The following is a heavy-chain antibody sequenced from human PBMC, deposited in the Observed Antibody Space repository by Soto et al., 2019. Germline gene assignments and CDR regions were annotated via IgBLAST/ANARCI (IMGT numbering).Heavy chain of an antibody. Sequence: LSLTCTVSGGSISSGDYYWSWIRQPPGKGLEWIGYIYYSGSTYYNPSLKSRVTISVDTSKNQFSLKLSSVTAADTAVYYCARVPVFRFRGVINHFDYWGQGTLVTVSS. CDR3: ARVPVFRFRGVINHFDY. V-gene: IGHV4-30-4*01. CDR1: GGSISSGDYY. D-gene: IGHD3-10*01. CDR2: IYYSGST. J-gene: IGHJ4*02.